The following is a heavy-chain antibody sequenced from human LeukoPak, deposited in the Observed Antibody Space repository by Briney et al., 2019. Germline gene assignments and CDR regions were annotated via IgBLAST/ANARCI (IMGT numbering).Heavy chain of an antibody. V-gene: IGHV4-4*07. Sequence: SETLFLTCTVSGGSISSYYWSWIRQPAGKGLEWIGRIYTSGSTNYNPSLKSRVTMSVDTSKNQFSLKLSSVTAADTAVYYCARDQNDFWSGYYNFWGQGTLVTVSS. J-gene: IGHJ4*02. CDR3: ARDQNDFWSGYYNF. D-gene: IGHD3-3*01. CDR2: IYTSGST. CDR1: GGSISSYY.